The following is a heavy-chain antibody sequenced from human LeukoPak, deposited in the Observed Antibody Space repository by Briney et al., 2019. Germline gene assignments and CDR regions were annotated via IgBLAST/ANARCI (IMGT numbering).Heavy chain of an antibody. CDR3: ARDKRGGYSGYDYSSGMDV. CDR1: GFTFSSYS. V-gene: IGHV3-21*01. J-gene: IGHJ6*04. D-gene: IGHD5-12*01. Sequence: PGGSLRLSCAASGFTFSSYSMNWVRQAPGKGLEWVSSISSSSSYIYYADSVKGRLTISRDNAKNSLYLQMNSLRAEDTAVYYCARDKRGGYSGYDYSSGMDVWGKGTTVTVSS. CDR2: ISSSSSYI.